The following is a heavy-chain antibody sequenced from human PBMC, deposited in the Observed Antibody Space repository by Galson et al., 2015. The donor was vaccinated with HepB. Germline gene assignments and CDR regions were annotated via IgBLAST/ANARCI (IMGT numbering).Heavy chain of an antibody. Sequence: SLRLSCAASGFTFSSYSMNWVRQAPGKGLEWVSYISSSSGIIYYSDSVKGRFTIPRDNAKNSLYLQMNSLRAEDTAVYYCATTDRYLYGMDVWGQGTTVTVSS. V-gene: IGHV3-48*04. J-gene: IGHJ6*02. CDR2: ISSSSGII. CDR3: ATTDRYLYGMDV. D-gene: IGHD4-17*01. CDR1: GFTFSSYS.